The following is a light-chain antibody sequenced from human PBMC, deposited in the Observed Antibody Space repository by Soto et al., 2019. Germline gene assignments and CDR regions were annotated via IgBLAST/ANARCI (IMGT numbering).Light chain of an antibody. V-gene: IGKV3-11*01. CDR2: DAT. Sequence: VLTQSPVTLSLSLGETATLFCKASQSVGIYLGWFQQKPGQAPRVLIYDATNRAGGVPDRFSGSGSGTDFTLTISSLEAEDSAVYYCQQRDIWPPLTFGGGTKLEIK. J-gene: IGKJ4*01. CDR3: QQRDIWPPLT. CDR1: QSVGIY.